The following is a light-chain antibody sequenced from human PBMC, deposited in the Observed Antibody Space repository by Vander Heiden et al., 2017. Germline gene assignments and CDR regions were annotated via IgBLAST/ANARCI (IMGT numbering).Light chain of an antibody. CDR2: GNS. Sequence: QSVLTQPPSVSGAPGPRVTISCTGSRPNIGAGYDVHWYQQLPGTAPKLLIYGNSKRPSGVPDRFSGSKSGTSASLAITGLQAEDEADYYCQSYDSSLSGGVFGGGTKLTVL. J-gene: IGLJ2*01. CDR1: RPNIGAGYD. V-gene: IGLV1-40*01. CDR3: QSYDSSLSGGV.